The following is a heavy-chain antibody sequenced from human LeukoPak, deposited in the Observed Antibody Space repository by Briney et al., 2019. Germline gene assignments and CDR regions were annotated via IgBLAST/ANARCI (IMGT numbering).Heavy chain of an antibody. CDR2: IYYSGSI. Sequence: SETLSLTCTVSGGSISSGDYYWSWIRQPPGTGLEWIGYIYYSGSIYYNPSLKSRVTISVDTSKNQFSLKLSSVTAADTAVYYCARVWNWNDVYYFDYWGQGTLVTVSS. CDR1: GGSISSGDYY. CDR3: ARVWNWNDVYYFDY. D-gene: IGHD1-1*01. J-gene: IGHJ4*02. V-gene: IGHV4-30-4*01.